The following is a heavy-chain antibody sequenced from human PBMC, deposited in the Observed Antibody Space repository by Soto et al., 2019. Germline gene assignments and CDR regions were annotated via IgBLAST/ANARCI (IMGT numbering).Heavy chain of an antibody. Sequence: EVQLVESGGGLVQPGGSLRLSCAASGFTFSNYWMYWVRQAPGKGLEWVSRINSDGSVSSYADSVKGRLTISIDNVKNTLYLQMDSLRAEATAVYYCARGDCVGGTCYSLAGSFYYYMDVGGKGTTVTVFS. CDR2: INSDGSVS. CDR1: GFTFSNYW. V-gene: IGHV3-74*02. J-gene: IGHJ6*03. CDR3: ARGDCVGGTCYSLAGSFYYYMDV. D-gene: IGHD2-15*01.